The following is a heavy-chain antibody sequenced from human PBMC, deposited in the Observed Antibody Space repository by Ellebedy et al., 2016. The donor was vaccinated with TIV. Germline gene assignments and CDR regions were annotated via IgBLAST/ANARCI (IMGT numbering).Heavy chain of an antibody. CDR3: ARHPYSAYPLLYFDS. CDR2: IIPMFSKT. V-gene: IGHV1-69*13. D-gene: IGHD3-9*01. Sequence: ASVKVSCKASGGTFSNYAISWVRQAPGQGLEWMGGIIPMFSKTNYAHKFQGRLTITADESATTVYMDLNSLRPEDTVVYYCARHPYSAYPLLYFDSWGQGTLVTVSS. J-gene: IGHJ4*02. CDR1: GGTFSNYA.